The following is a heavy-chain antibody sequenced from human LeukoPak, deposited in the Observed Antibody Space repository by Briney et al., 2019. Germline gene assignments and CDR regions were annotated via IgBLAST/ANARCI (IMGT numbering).Heavy chain of an antibody. Sequence: GASVKVSCKASGYTFTGYYMHWVRQAPGQGLEWMGWINPNSGGTNYAQKFQGRVTMTRDTSISTTYMELSRLRSDDTAVYYCARDPTRGGYYPRYSVDYWGQGTLVTVSS. D-gene: IGHD3-22*01. CDR2: INPNSGGT. CDR3: ARDPTRGGYYPRYSVDY. J-gene: IGHJ4*02. V-gene: IGHV1-2*02. CDR1: GYTFTGYY.